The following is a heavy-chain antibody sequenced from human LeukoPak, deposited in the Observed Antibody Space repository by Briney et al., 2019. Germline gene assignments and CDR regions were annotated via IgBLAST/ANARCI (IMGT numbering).Heavy chain of an antibody. CDR1: GGSISSYY. CDR2: IYYSGST. Sequence: PSETLSLTCTVSGGSISSYYWSWIRQPPGKGLEWIGYIYYSGSTNYNPSLKSRVTISVDTSKNQFSLKLSSVTAADMAVYYCARLTIFGVVPGWFDPWGQGTLVTVSS. CDR3: ARLTIFGVVPGWFDP. J-gene: IGHJ5*02. D-gene: IGHD3-3*01. V-gene: IGHV4-59*01.